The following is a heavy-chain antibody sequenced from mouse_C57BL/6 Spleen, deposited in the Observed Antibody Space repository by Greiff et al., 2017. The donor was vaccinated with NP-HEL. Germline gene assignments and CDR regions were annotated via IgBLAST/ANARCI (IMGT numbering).Heavy chain of an antibody. CDR1: GYTFTDYY. Sequence: VQLKESGPVLVKPGASVKMSCKASGYTFTDYYMNWVKQSHGKSLEWIGVINPYNGGTSYNQKFKGKATLTVDKSSSTAYMELNSLTSEDSAVYYCAREGDYAFDYWGQGTTLTVSS. V-gene: IGHV1-19*01. D-gene: IGHD2-4*01. J-gene: IGHJ2*01. CDR3: AREGDYAFDY. CDR2: INPYNGGT.